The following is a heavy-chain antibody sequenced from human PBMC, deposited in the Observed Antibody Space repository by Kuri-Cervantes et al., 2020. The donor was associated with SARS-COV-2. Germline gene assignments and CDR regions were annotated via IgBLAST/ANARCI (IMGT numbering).Heavy chain of an antibody. J-gene: IGHJ4*02. CDR1: GYSISSGYY. CDR2: IYHSGST. CDR3: AGNPSPREIVVVIFDY. Sequence: ESLKISCAVSGYSISSGYYWGWIRQPPGKGLEWIGSIYHSGSTYYNPSLKSRVTISVDTSKNQFSLKLSSVTAADTAVYYCAGNPSPREIVVVIFDYWGQGTLVTVSS. D-gene: IGHD3-22*01. V-gene: IGHV4-38-2*01.